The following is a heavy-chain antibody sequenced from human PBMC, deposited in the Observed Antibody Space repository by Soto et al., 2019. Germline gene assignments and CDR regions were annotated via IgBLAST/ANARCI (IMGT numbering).Heavy chain of an antibody. V-gene: IGHV1-24*01. CDR2: FDPEDGET. CDR1: GYTLTELS. CDR3: ATAGDYYDSSGYYYADY. J-gene: IGHJ4*02. Sequence: ASVKVSCKVSGYTLTELSMHWVRQAPGKGLEWMGGFDPEDGETIYAQKFQGRVTMTEDTYTDTAYMELSSLRSEDTAVYYCATAGDYYDSSGYYYADYWGQGTLVTVSS. D-gene: IGHD3-22*01.